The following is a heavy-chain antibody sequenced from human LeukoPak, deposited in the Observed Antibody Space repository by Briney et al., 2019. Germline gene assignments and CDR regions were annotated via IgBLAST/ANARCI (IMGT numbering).Heavy chain of an antibody. CDR3: AIRRQAVAGSYYYYYMDV. CDR1: GFTFSSYA. D-gene: IGHD6-19*01. Sequence: GGSLRLSCAASGFTFSSYAMSWVRQAPGKGLEWVSTISGSGGTTYYSDSVKGRFTISRDNSKNTLYLQMNSLRAEDTAVYYCAIRRQAVAGSYYYYYMDVWGKGPRSPSP. V-gene: IGHV3-23*01. CDR2: ISGSGGTT. J-gene: IGHJ6*03.